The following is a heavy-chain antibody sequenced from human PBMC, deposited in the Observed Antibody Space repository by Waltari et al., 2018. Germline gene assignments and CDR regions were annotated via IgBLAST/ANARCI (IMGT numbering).Heavy chain of an antibody. D-gene: IGHD1-26*01. Sequence: EVQLVESGGGLVQPGGSLRLSCVASGFTFSPNAISWVRQAPGKGLEWISSICASADCAYYADSVKGRFTISRDNSKNTLYLQANTLGAEDTAVYYCADAGWGEPKAYWGQGTLVTVSS. CDR1: GFTFSPNA. CDR3: ADAGWGEPKAY. J-gene: IGHJ4*02. V-gene: IGHV3-23*04. CDR2: ICASADCA.